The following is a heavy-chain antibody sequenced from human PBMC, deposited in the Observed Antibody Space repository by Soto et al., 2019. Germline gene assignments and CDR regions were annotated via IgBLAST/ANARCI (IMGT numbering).Heavy chain of an antibody. J-gene: IGHJ2*01. Sequence: QVQLVESGGGVVQPGRSLRLSCAASGFTFSSYGMHWVRQAPGKGLEWVALISYDGSNKYYADSVKGRFTISRDNSKNTLYLQMNSLRAEDTAVYYCAKPGGGIAVARQSWYFDLWGRDTLVTVSS. CDR2: ISYDGSNK. CDR3: AKPGGGIAVARQSWYFDL. D-gene: IGHD6-19*01. CDR1: GFTFSSYG. V-gene: IGHV3-30*18.